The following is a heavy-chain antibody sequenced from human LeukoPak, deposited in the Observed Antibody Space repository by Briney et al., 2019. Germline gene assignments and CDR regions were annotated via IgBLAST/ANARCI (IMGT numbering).Heavy chain of an antibody. D-gene: IGHD3-3*01. CDR2: ISSKNVI. CDR1: GFTFSRYS. V-gene: IGHV3-48*04. J-gene: IGHJ6*03. CDR3: ARPLESYYYMDV. Sequence: GGSLRFSCAASGFTFSRYSMNWLRQAPGKGLEWVSYISSKNVIYYADSVKGRFTISRDNAKNSLYLQMNSLRAEDTAVYYCARPLESYYYMDVWGKGTTVTVS.